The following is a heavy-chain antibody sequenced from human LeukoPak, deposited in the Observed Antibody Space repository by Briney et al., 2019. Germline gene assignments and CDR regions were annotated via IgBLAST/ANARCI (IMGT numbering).Heavy chain of an antibody. CDR1: GYTFTGYY. V-gene: IGHV1-2*02. CDR2: INPNSGGT. J-gene: IGHJ3*02. Sequence: ASVTVSCKASGYTFTGYYMHWVRQAPGQGLEWMGWINPNSGGTNYAQKFQGRVTMTRDTSISTDHMELSRLRSDDTAVYYCARTYSSSWNAFDIWGQGTMVTVSS. CDR3: ARTYSSSWNAFDI. D-gene: IGHD6-13*01.